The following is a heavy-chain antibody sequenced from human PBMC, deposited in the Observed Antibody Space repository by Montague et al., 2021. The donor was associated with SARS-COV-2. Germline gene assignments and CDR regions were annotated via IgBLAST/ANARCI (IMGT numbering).Heavy chain of an antibody. D-gene: IGHD4-17*01. CDR3: ARFPHGVRSSAFGI. V-gene: IGHV4-39*01. J-gene: IGHJ3*02. Sequence: SETLSLTCSVSGASISSSDYYWGWIRQPPGKGLEWIWSIYYSGITHYDPSLKSRATLSVDTSKNQFSLRLRSVTAADTAVYYCARFPHGVRSSAFGIWGQGTMVTVSS. CDR2: IYYSGIT. CDR1: GASISSSDYY.